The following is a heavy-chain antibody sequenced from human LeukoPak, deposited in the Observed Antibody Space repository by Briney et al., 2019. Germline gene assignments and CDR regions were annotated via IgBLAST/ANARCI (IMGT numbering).Heavy chain of an antibody. CDR3: ARESSSGGFDV. CDR1: GFTFSNAW. V-gene: IGHV3-33*08. Sequence: GGSLRLSCAASGFTFSNAWMSWVRQAPGKGLEWVAIIWYDGSNKYYADSVKGQFTISRDNSKNTLSLQMNSLRAEDTAVYYCARESSSGGFDVWGQGTMVIVSS. CDR2: IWYDGSNK. J-gene: IGHJ3*01. D-gene: IGHD6-6*01.